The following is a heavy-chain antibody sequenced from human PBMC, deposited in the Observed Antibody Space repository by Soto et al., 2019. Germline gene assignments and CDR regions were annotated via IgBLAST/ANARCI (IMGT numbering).Heavy chain of an antibody. Sequence: ASGTLSLTCAFYCWSFSGYYWSWTRQPPGKGLEWIGEINHSGSTNYNPSLKSRVTISVDTSKNQFSLKLSSVTAADTAVYYCATRLYVSFFDYWGQGTLVTVSS. V-gene: IGHV4-34*01. J-gene: IGHJ4*02. CDR3: ATRLYVSFFDY. CDR2: INHSGST. D-gene: IGHD3-16*01. CDR1: CWSFSGYY.